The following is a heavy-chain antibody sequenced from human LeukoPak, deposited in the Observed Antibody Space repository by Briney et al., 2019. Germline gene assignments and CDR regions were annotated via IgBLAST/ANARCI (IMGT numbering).Heavy chain of an antibody. J-gene: IGHJ5*02. CDR1: EFTFSNYD. V-gene: IGHV3-33*01. CDR3: ARGIAVAGTFWFDQ. CDR2: IWYDGSNK. Sequence: GGSLRLSCTASEFTFSNYDMHWVRQAPGKGLEWVAVIWYDGSNKYYADSVKGRFTISRDNSKNTLYLQMNSLRAEDTAVYYCARGIAVAGTFWFDQWGQGTLVTVSS. D-gene: IGHD6-19*01.